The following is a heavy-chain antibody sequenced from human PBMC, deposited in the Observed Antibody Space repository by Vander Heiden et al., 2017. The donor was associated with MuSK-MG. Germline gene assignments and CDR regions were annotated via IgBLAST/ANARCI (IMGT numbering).Heavy chain of an antibody. D-gene: IGHD1-26*01. Sequence: EVQLVQSGAEVKKPGESLRISCKGSGYSFTSYWISWVRQMPGKGLEWMGRIDPSDSYTNYSPSCQGHVTISADKSISTAYLQWSSLKASDTAMYYCARPFSGSYYGDAFDIWGQGTMVTVSS. CDR3: ARPFSGSYYGDAFDI. CDR1: GYSFTSYW. V-gene: IGHV5-10-1*03. J-gene: IGHJ3*02. CDR2: IDPSDSYT.